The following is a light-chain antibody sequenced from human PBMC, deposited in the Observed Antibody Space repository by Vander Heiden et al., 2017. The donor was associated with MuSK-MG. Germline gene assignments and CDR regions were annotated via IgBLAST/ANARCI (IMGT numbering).Light chain of an antibody. CDR3: QQSYSTIFT. Sequence: DIKMTQSPSSLSASVGDRVTITCRASQSISSYLNWYQQKPGKDPKLLIYAASSLQSGFTSRFSGSGSGTDFTLTSSSLQPEDFATYYCQQSYSTIFTFGPGTKVDIK. J-gene: IGKJ3*01. V-gene: IGKV1-39*01. CDR1: QSISSY. CDR2: AAS.